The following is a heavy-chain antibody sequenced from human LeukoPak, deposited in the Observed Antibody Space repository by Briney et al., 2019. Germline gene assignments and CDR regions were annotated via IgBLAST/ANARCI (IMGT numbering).Heavy chain of an antibody. J-gene: IGHJ6*03. Sequence: SVKASCKASGGTFSSYAISWVRQAPGQGLEWMGGIIPIFGTANYAQKFQGRVTITTDESTSTAYMELSSLRSEDTAVYYCARVQAVLRFLGRGYYMDVWGKGTTVTVSS. D-gene: IGHD3-3*01. V-gene: IGHV1-69*05. CDR1: GGTFSSYA. CDR2: IIPIFGTA. CDR3: ARVQAVLRFLGRGYYMDV.